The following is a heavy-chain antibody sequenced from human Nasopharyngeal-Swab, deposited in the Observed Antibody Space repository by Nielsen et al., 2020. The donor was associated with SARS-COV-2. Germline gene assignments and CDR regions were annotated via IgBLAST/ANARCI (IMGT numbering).Heavy chain of an antibody. CDR2: IYYSGST. Sequence: SETLSLTCTVSGGSFSSGSYYWSWIRQPPGKGLEWIGYIYYSGSTNYNPSLKSRVTISVDTSKNQFSLKLSSVTAADTAVYYCAREPDTMIAVSPDAFDIWGQGTMVTVSS. CDR3: AREPDTMIAVSPDAFDI. D-gene: IGHD3-22*01. J-gene: IGHJ3*02. CDR1: GGSFSSGSYY. V-gene: IGHV4-61*01.